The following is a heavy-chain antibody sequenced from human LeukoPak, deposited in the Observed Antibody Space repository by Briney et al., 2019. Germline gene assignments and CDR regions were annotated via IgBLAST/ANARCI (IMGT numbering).Heavy chain of an antibody. V-gene: IGHV4-39*01. J-gene: IGHJ4*02. CDR1: GGSISSSSYY. Sequence: SETLSLTCTVSGGSISSSSYYWGWIRQPPGKGLEWIGSIYYSGSTYYNPSLKSRVTISVDTSKNQFSLKLSSVTAADTAVYYCARALLGYSYGSALIDYWGQGTLVTVSS. CDR3: ARALLGYSYGSALIDY. D-gene: IGHD5-18*01. CDR2: IYYSGST.